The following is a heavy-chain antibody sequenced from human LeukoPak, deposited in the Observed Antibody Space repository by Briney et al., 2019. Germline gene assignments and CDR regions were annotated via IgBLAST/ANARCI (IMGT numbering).Heavy chain of an antibody. J-gene: IGHJ5*02. CDR2: IYSSGNI. D-gene: IGHD3-16*01. CDR1: GDSISSYF. Sequence: SETLSLTCKVSGDSISSYFWGWIRQPAGKGLEWIGRIYSSGNIDYNPSFKSRVAMSVDTSKNQIPLKLTSVTAADTAVYYCARSGGSGWLDPWGQGSLVTVSS. CDR3: ARSGGSGWLDP. V-gene: IGHV4-4*07.